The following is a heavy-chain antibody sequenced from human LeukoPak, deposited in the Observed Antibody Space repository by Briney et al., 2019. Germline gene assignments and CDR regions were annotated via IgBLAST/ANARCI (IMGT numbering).Heavy chain of an antibody. CDR3: AKDLIGSGSYYNPYYFDY. J-gene: IGHJ4*02. D-gene: IGHD3-10*01. Sequence: GGSLRLSCAAYGFTFSSYGMHWVRQAPGKGREWVAFIRYDGSNKYYADSVKGRFTISRDNSKHTLYLQMNSLRAEDTAVYYCAKDLIGSGSYYNPYYFDYWGQGTLVTVSS. V-gene: IGHV3-30*02. CDR1: GFTFSSYG. CDR2: IRYDGSNK.